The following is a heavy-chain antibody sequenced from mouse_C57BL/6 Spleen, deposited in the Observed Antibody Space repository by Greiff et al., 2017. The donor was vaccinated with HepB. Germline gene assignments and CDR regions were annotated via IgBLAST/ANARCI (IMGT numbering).Heavy chain of an antibody. CDR1: GCTFTSYW. D-gene: IGHD2-2*01. Sequence: QVQLQQSGAELVKPGASVKLSCKASGCTFTSYWMQWVKQRPGQGLEWIGEIDPSDSYTNYNQKFKGKATLTVDTSSSTAYMQLSSLTSEDSAVYYCAGGYGGRENFDYWGQGTTLTVSS. CDR3: AGGYGGRENFDY. V-gene: IGHV1-50*01. J-gene: IGHJ2*01. CDR2: IDPSDSYT.